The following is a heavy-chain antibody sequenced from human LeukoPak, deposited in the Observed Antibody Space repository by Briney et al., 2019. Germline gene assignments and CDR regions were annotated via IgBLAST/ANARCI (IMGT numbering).Heavy chain of an antibody. CDR3: AREGPGIAAASPPPDY. J-gene: IGHJ4*02. CDR2: INPGDSAT. Sequence: GESLKISCKGSGYSFSSYWIGWVRQMPGKGLEWMGIINPGDSATRYSPSFQGQVTISADKSISTAYLQWSSLKASDTAMYYCAREGPGIAAASPPPDYWGQGTLVTVSS. D-gene: IGHD6-13*01. V-gene: IGHV5-51*01. CDR1: GYSFSSYW.